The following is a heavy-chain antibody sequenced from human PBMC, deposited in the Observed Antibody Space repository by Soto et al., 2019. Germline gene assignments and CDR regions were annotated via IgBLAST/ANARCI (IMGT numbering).Heavy chain of an antibody. D-gene: IGHD2-21*02. Sequence: QVQLVESGGGVVQPGRSLRLSCAASGFTFSSYAMHWVRQAPGKGLEWVAVISYDGSNKYYADSVKGRFTISRDNSKNTLYLQMNSLRAEDTAVYYCARGRCGGDCYSYCYGMDVWGQGTTVTVSS. CDR2: ISYDGSNK. CDR3: ARGRCGGDCYSYCYGMDV. V-gene: IGHV3-30-3*01. J-gene: IGHJ6*02. CDR1: GFTFSSYA.